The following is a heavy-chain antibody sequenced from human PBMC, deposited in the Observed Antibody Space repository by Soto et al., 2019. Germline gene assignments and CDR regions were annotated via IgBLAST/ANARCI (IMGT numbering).Heavy chain of an antibody. J-gene: IGHJ4*01. CDR3: AREGSYSSYNFAHGIQLWSFDF. V-gene: IGHV4-4*07. Sequence: SETLSLTCTVSGGSINTFYWSWVRQPAGKGLEWIGRIFSSGSTSFNPSLESRVAMSVDTSKNHFSLNLSSVTAADMAVYYCAREGSYSSYNFAHGIQLWSFDFWGHGALVTVSS. D-gene: IGHD5-18*01. CDR2: IFSSGST. CDR1: GGSINTFY.